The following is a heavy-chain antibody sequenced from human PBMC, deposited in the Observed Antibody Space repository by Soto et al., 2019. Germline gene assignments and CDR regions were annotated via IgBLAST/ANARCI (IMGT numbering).Heavy chain of an antibody. CDR1: GGTFSSYA. V-gene: IGHV1-69*13. CDR2: IIPIFGTA. Sequence: SVKVSCKASGGTFSSYAISWVRQAPGQGLEWMGGIIPIFGTANYAQKFQGRVTITADESTSTAYMELSSLRSEDTAVYYCARATNSLRYFDWLPYYGMDVSGQGTMVTVSS. D-gene: IGHD3-9*01. J-gene: IGHJ6*02. CDR3: ARATNSLRYFDWLPYYGMDV.